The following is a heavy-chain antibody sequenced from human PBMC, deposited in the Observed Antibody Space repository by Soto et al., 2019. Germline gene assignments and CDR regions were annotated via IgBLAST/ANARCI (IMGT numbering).Heavy chain of an antibody. CDR1: GGSFSGYY. J-gene: IGHJ6*03. V-gene: IGHV4-34*01. D-gene: IGHD3-10*01. CDR2: INRSGST. CDR3: ARGRNPYYYGSGSYSYYYYYMDV. Sequence: QVQLQQWGAGLLKPSETLSLTCAVYGGSFSGYYWSWIRQPPGKGLEWIGEINRSGSTNYNASLKSRVTISVDTSKIQFYLKLSSVTAADTAVYYCARGRNPYYYGSGSYSYYYYYMDVWGKGTTVTVSS.